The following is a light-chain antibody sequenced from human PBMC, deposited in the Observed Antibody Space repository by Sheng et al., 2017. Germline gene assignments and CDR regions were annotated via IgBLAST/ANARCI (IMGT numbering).Light chain of an antibody. Sequence: EIVLTQSPATLSLSPGERATLSCGASQSVRSSYLAWFQQKPGLAPRLLIYDASSRAAGIPDRFSGSGSGTDFALTISRLEPEDFAVYYCQQYNNWPQTFGQGTKLEIK. CDR2: DAS. CDR1: QSVRSSY. V-gene: IGKV3D-20*01. J-gene: IGKJ2*01. CDR3: QQYNNWPQT.